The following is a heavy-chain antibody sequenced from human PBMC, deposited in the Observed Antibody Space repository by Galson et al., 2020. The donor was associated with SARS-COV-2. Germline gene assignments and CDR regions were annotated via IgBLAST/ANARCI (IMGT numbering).Heavy chain of an antibody. D-gene: IGHD3-16*01. CDR2: IHRSGST. J-gene: IGHJ3*01. CDR1: GDSISRSSYY. Sequence: SETLSLTCTVSGDSISRSSYYWGWIRQPPGKGLEYIGSIHRSGSTNYNPSIKSRVTISVDTSRSQFSLKLNSLTAADTAVYYCARPGLGHSYAMGDTWGQGTMVTVSS. CDR3: ARPGLGHSYAMGDT. V-gene: IGHV4-39*01.